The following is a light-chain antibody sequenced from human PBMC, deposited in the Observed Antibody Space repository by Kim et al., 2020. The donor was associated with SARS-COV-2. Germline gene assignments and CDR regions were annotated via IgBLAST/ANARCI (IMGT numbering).Light chain of an antibody. CDR2: DVS. V-gene: IGLV2-14*03. Sequence: QSALTQPASVSGSPGQSITISCTGTSSDVGGYNYVYWYQQHPGKVPKRMIFDVSNRPSGVSNRFYGSKSGNTASLTISVLQAEDEADYYCSSYTSSSTLEVFGTGTKVTVL. J-gene: IGLJ1*01. CDR1: SSDVGGYNY. CDR3: SSYTSSSTLEV.